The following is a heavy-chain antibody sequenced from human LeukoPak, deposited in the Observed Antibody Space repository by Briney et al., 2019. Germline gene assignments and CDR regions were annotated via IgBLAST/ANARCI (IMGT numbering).Heavy chain of an antibody. Sequence: SETLSLTCTVSGGPIRDFYWSWIRQPPGKGLEWIGYIYYSGSTSYNPSLKSRVAISVDTSKSQFSLDLSSVTAADTAIYYCTRHKRWLQSPDAFDIWGQGTMVTVSS. CDR1: GGPIRDFY. D-gene: IGHD5-24*01. J-gene: IGHJ3*02. CDR2: IYYSGST. CDR3: TRHKRWLQSPDAFDI. V-gene: IGHV4-59*08.